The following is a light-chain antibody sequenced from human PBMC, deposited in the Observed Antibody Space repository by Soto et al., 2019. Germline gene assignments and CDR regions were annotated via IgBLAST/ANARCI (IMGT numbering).Light chain of an antibody. CDR2: GAS. CDR3: QQYNTWPWT. CDR1: QSISSN. V-gene: IGKV3-15*01. J-gene: IGKJ1*01. Sequence: EIVMTQSPAILSVSLGERATLSCRASQSISSNFAWYQQKPGQAPRLLIFGASTRATGIPARFSGSGSGTEFTLTISGLQSEDFAVYSCQQYNTWPWTFGQGTEVEI.